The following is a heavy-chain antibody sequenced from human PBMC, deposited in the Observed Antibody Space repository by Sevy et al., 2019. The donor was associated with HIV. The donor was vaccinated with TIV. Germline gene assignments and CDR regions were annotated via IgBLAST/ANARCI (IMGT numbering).Heavy chain of an antibody. CDR1: GFSFSLYA. D-gene: IGHD6-13*01. CDR2: ISGGGGST. Sequence: GGSLRLSCVASGFSFSLYAMSWVRQAPGKGLEWVSAISGGGGSTYYADSAKGRFTISRDTSKKTLFLQMTSLRAEDTAVYYCAKEGTWYAQDYFDYWGQGTLVTVSS. V-gene: IGHV3-23*01. CDR3: AKEGTWYAQDYFDY. J-gene: IGHJ4*02.